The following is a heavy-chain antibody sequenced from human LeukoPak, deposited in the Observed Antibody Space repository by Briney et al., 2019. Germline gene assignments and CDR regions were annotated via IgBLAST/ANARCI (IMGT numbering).Heavy chain of an antibody. V-gene: IGHV3-53*05. Sequence: GGSLRLSCAASGIAVTTNYMSWVRQAPGKRLEWVGLIMFDGSGIFYADSVKGRFAISRDNFKDSLYLQIHSLRIDDTALYYCAKGTVTELQAWGQGTLVTVSS. D-gene: IGHD1-7*01. CDR1: GIAVTTNY. CDR2: IMFDGSGI. CDR3: AKGTVTELQA. J-gene: IGHJ5*02.